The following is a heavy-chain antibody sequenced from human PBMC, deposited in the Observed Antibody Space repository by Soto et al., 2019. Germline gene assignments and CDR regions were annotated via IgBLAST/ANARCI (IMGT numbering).Heavy chain of an antibody. J-gene: IGHJ6*02. Sequence: KPSETLSLTCTVSGGSVSSGSYYWSWIRQPPGKGLEWIGYIYYSGSTNYNPSLKSRVTISVDTSKNQFSLKLSSVTAADTAVYYCARVLRYYAYYYGMDVWGQGTTVTVSS. V-gene: IGHV4-61*01. CDR2: IYYSGST. CDR1: GGSVSSGSYY. D-gene: IGHD1-26*01. CDR3: ARVLRYYAYYYGMDV.